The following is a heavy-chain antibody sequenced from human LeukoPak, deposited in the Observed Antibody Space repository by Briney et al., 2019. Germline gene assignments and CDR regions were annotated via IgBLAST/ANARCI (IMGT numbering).Heavy chain of an antibody. Sequence: PSETLSLTCTVSGGPISRYYWSWIRQPPGKGREWLGYIYYRGSTNYHPSLKSRVTIAVDTSKNQFALKLSSVTAADTAVYYCARGYYFDYWGQGTLVTVSS. V-gene: IGHV4-59*01. CDR2: IYYRGST. CDR1: GGPISRYY. J-gene: IGHJ4*02. CDR3: ARGYYFDY.